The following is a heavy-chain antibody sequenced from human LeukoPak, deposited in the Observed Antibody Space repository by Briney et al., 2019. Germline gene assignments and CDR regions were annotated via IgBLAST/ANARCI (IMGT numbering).Heavy chain of an antibody. J-gene: IGHJ4*02. CDR1: GGAIGNYY. Sequence: SPTLSLTCTVSGGAIGNYYWSWIRQPPGKGLEWIAFICNTGTTSYNPSLKSRVTISVDTSKNQLSLELTSVTAADTAVYYCARSDYTIRLDSWGQGTLVTVSS. V-gene: IGHV4-59*01. D-gene: IGHD1-26*01. CDR2: ICNTGTT. CDR3: ARSDYTIRLDS.